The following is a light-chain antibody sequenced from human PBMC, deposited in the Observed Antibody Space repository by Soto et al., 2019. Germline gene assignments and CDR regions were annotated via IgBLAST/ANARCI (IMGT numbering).Light chain of an antibody. J-gene: IGLJ1*01. V-gene: IGLV1-40*01. CDR2: GNN. CDR1: SSNIGAGYD. Sequence: QSVLTQPPSVSGAPGQRVTISCTGSSSNIGAGYDVQWYQQLPGTAPKLLIYGNNNRPSGVPDRFSGSKSGTSASLAITGLQAEDEADYYCKSYDSSLSGYVFGTGTKATVL. CDR3: KSYDSSLSGYV.